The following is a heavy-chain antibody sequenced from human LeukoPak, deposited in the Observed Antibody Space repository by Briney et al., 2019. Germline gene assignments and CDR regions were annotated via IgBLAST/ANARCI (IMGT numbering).Heavy chain of an antibody. CDR3: TRDLEY. CDR1: GFTFTAYT. V-gene: IGHV3-48*01. J-gene: IGHJ4*02. CDR2: IDYGGSVT. Sequence: GGSLRLSCSASGFTFTAYTMNWVHQAPGKGPEWVSYIDYGGSVTHYADSVKGRFTISRDNAENSLYLQMNSLRVEDTAVYYCTRDLEYWSQGVQVTVSS.